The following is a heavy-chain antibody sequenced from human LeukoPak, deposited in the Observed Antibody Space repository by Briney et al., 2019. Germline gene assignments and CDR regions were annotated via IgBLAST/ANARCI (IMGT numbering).Heavy chain of an antibody. CDR1: GFTSSDYA. V-gene: IGHV3-23*01. CDR2: ISGSGGST. D-gene: IGHD3-10*01. Sequence: PGGSLRLSCAASGFTSSDYAMSWVRQAPGKGLEWVSAISGSGGSTYYTDSVKGRFTISRDNSRSTLYLHLNSLRAEDTAVYWCAKALRSIYYYYMDVWGNGTTVTVSS. CDR3: AKALRSIYYYYMDV. J-gene: IGHJ6*03.